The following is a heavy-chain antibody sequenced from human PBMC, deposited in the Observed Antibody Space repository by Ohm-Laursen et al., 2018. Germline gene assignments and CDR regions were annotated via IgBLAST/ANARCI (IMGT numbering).Heavy chain of an antibody. CDR1: GFTFSSYE. J-gene: IGHJ4*02. CDR3: ARAQRLVASANDY. Sequence: SLRLSCAASGFTFSSYEMNWVRQAPGEGLVWVSRIKGGGSETNYADSVKGRFTISRDNAKNTLYLQMNSLRGDDTAVYYCARAQRLVASANDYWGQGTLVTVSS. CDR2: IKGGGSET. V-gene: IGHV3-74*01. D-gene: IGHD5-12*01.